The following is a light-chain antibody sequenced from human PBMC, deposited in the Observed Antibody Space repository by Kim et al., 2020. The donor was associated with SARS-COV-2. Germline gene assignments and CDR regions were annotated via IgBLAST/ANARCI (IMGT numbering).Light chain of an antibody. CDR2: DVS. V-gene: IGLV2-14*03. CDR1: SSDIGGYNY. CDR3: SSYTTTITHVV. Sequence: QSITISCTGTSSDIGGYNYVSWYQQHPSKAPKLMIYDVSSRPSGISNRFSGSKSGNTASLTISGLQPEDEADYYCSSYTTTITHVVFGGGTQLTVL. J-gene: IGLJ2*01.